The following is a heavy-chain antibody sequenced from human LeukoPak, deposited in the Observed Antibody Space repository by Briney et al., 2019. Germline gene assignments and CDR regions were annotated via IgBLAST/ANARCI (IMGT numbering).Heavy chain of an antibody. CDR3: ARDYGYSSGCDY. CDR2: IIPIFGTA. Sequence: GASVKVSCKASGGTFSSYAISWVRQAPGQGLEWMGGIIPIFGTANYAQKFQGRVTITADESTSTAYMELSSLRSDDTAVYYCARDYGYSSGCDYWGQGTLVTVSS. J-gene: IGHJ4*02. CDR1: GGTFSSYA. D-gene: IGHD6-19*01. V-gene: IGHV1-69*01.